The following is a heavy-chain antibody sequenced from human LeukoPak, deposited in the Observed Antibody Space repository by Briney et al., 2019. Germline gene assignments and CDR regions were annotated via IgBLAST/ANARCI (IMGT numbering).Heavy chain of an antibody. D-gene: IGHD3-10*01. CDR1: GYTFTSYG. CDR2: ISAYNGNT. V-gene: IGHV1-18*01. J-gene: IGHJ4*02. CDR3: ARALEYYYGSGSYLDY. Sequence: ASVKVSCKASGYTFTSYGISWVRQAPGQGLEWMGWISAYNGNTNYAQKLQGRVTMTTDTSTSTAYMELRSLRSDDTAVYYCARALEYYYGSGSYLDYWGQGTLVTVSS.